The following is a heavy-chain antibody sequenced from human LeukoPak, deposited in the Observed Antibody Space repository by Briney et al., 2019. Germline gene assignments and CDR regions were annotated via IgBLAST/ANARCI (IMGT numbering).Heavy chain of an antibody. V-gene: IGHV3-74*01. CDR1: GFTFSNFW. D-gene: IGHD3-16*01. J-gene: IGHJ4*02. CDR2: ITSDGSNI. CDR3: ARGGHSSSDY. Sequence: PGGSLRLSCAASGFTFSNFWPHWVRQAPGKGLEWVSRITSDGSNINYADSVQGRFTISRDNAKNTLYLQMNSLRAEDTAVYYCARGGHSSSDYWGQGALVTVSS.